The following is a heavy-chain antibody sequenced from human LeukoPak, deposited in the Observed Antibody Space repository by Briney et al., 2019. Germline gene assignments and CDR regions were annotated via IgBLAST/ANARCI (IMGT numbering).Heavy chain of an antibody. CDR2: INPNSGNT. J-gene: IGHJ5*02. V-gene: IGHV1-8*01. CDR1: GYTFTRYD. Sequence: VASVKVSGKASGYTFTRYDINWVRQATGQGLEWMGWINPNSGNTGYAQKFQGRVTMTRNTSISTAYMELSSLRSEDTAVYYCARTTVGSRDWFDPWGQGTLVTVSS. D-gene: IGHD1-26*01. CDR3: ARTTVGSRDWFDP.